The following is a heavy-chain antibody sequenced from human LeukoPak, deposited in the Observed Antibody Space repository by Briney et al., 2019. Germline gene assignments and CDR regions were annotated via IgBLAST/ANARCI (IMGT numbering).Heavy chain of an antibody. CDR1: GGSINNYY. CDR3: ARSFDFWSGYYDY. CDR2: IYTSGST. Sequence: SETLSLTCTVSGGSINNYYWTWIRQPPGKGLEWIGYIYTSGSTDYNPSLKSRVTMSLDTSKNQFSLTLRPVTAADTAVYYCARSFDFWSGYYDYWGQGTLVTVSS. J-gene: IGHJ4*02. D-gene: IGHD3-3*01. V-gene: IGHV4-4*09.